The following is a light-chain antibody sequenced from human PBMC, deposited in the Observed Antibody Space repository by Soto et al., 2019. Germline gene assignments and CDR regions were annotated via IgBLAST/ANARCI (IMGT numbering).Light chain of an antibody. J-gene: IGLJ1*01. CDR2: SNN. CDR1: SSHIGSNT. Sequence: QSVLTXPPSASGTPGQRVIISCSGSSSHIGSNTVNWYQQLPGTAPKLLIYSNNQRPSGVPDRFSGSKSGTSASLAISGHQSEDEADYYCAAWDDSLNGRYVFGTGTKVTVL. V-gene: IGLV1-44*01. CDR3: AAWDDSLNGRYV.